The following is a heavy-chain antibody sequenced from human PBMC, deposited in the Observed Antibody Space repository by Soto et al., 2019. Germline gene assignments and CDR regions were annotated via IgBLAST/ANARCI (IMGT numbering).Heavy chain of an antibody. CDR2: IIPILGIA. D-gene: IGHD2-2*01. CDR3: ARDGVVVPAAFDF. CDR1: GGTFSSYT. J-gene: IGHJ4*02. V-gene: IGHV1-69*04. Sequence: SVKVSCKASGGTFSSYTISWVRQAPGQGLEWMGRIIPILGIANYAQKFQGRVTITADKSTSTAYMELSSLRSEDTAVYYCARDGVVVPAAFDFWGQGTLVTVSS.